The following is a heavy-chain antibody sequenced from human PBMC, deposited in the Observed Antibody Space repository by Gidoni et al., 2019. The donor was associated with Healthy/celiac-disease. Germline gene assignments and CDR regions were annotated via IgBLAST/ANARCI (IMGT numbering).Heavy chain of an antibody. CDR1: GFTFSDYY. CDR3: ARDYYDILTGSPPFPFDY. Sequence: CAASGFTFSDYYMSWIRQAPGKGLEWVSYISSSGSTIYYADSVKGRFTISRDNAKNSLYLQMNSLRAEDTAVYYCARDYYDILTGSPPFPFDYWGQGTLVTVSS. D-gene: IGHD3-9*01. J-gene: IGHJ4*02. V-gene: IGHV3-11*04. CDR2: ISSSGSTI.